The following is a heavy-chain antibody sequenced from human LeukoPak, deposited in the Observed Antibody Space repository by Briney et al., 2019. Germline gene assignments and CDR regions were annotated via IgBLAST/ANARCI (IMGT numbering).Heavy chain of an antibody. CDR1: GFTFNNYG. CDR3: TTRGYCSGAGCYSDY. V-gene: IGHV3-15*07. J-gene: IGHJ4*02. D-gene: IGHD2-2*02. CDR2: IRSKADNGTA. Sequence: GKSLRLSCAASGFTFNNYGMHWVRQAPGKGLEWVGRIRSKADNGTAEYAALVKGRFTISRDDSKKMLYLQMNSLEVNDTAVYYCTTRGYCSGAGCYSDYWGQGTLVTVSS.